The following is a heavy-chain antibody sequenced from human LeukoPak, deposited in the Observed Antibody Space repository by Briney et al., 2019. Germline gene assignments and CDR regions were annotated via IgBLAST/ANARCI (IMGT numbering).Heavy chain of an antibody. J-gene: IGHJ5*02. CDR1: GYSISSGYY. Sequence: PSETLSLTCAVSGYSISSGYYWGWIRQPPGKGLEWIWSIYHSGSTYYNPSLKSRVTISVDTSKHQSSLKLSSVTAADTAVYYCARHVWAGVYSSRSFDPWGQGTLVTVSS. CDR3: ARHVWAGVYSSRSFDP. V-gene: IGHV4-38-2*01. D-gene: IGHD6-13*01. CDR2: IYHSGST.